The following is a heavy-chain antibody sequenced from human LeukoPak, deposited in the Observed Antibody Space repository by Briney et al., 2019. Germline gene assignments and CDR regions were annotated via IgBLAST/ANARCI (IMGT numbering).Heavy chain of an antibody. Sequence: EGSLRLSCSASGFTFSAYAMSWVRQAPGKGLEWVSIIRSRGGDTFYADSVKGRFTISRDNSKNTLCLQMNSLRAEDSAIYYCAKTHGSGWSFDSWGQGTLVTVSS. D-gene: IGHD6-19*01. J-gene: IGHJ4*02. V-gene: IGHV3-23*01. CDR2: IRSRGGDT. CDR3: AKTHGSGWSFDS. CDR1: GFTFSAYA.